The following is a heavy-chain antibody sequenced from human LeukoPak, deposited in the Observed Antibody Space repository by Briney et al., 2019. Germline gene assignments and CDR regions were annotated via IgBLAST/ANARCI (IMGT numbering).Heavy chain of an antibody. D-gene: IGHD6-13*01. J-gene: IGHJ4*02. CDR3: AKDLAAAGIFDY. Sequence: GGSLRLSCAASGFTFSSYGMHWVRQAPGKGLEWLAVIWYDGSNKYYADSVKGRFTISRDNSKNTLYLQMNSLRAEDTAVYYCAKDLAAAGIFDYWGQGTLVTVSS. CDR2: IWYDGSNK. V-gene: IGHV3-33*06. CDR1: GFTFSSYG.